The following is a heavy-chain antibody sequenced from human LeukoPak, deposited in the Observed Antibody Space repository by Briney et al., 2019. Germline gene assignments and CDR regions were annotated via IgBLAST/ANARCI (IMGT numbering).Heavy chain of an antibody. CDR1: GGSISSSSYY. Sequence: SETLSLTCTVSGGSISSSSYYWGWIRQPPGKGLEWIGSIYYSGSTYYNPSLKSRVTISVDTSKNQFSLKLSSVTAADTAVYYCARLGEGSSWYYMVYYFDYWGQGTLVTVSS. V-gene: IGHV4-39*01. D-gene: IGHD6-13*01. CDR3: ARLGEGSSWYYMVYYFDY. CDR2: IYYSGST. J-gene: IGHJ4*02.